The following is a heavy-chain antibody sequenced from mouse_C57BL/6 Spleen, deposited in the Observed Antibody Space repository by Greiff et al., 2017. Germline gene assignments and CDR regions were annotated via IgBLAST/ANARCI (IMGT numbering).Heavy chain of an antibody. CDR3: TRGVTTVGYFDY. V-gene: IGHV1-15*01. J-gene: IGHJ2*01. CDR2: IDPETGGT. D-gene: IGHD1-1*01. Sequence: VKLMESGAELVRPGASVTLSCKASGYTFTDYEMHWVKQTPVHGLEWIGAIDPETGGTAYNQKFKGKAILTADKSSSTAYMELRSRTSEDSAVYYCTRGVTTVGYFDYWGQGTTLTVSS. CDR1: GYTFTDYE.